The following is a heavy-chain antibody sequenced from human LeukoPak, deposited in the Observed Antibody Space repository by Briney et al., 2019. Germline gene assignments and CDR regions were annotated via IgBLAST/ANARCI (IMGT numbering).Heavy chain of an antibody. CDR1: GYTFTNYG. V-gene: IGHV1-18*01. D-gene: IGHD3-3*01. CDR3: ASLFGVAGGPFDY. Sequence: ASVKVSCKASGYTFTNYGISWVRQAPGQGLEWMGWIRAYNDDTNYAQKFQGRVTMTRDTSTSTVYMELSSLRSEDTAVYYCASLFGVAGGPFDYWGQGTLVTVSS. CDR2: IRAYNDDT. J-gene: IGHJ4*02.